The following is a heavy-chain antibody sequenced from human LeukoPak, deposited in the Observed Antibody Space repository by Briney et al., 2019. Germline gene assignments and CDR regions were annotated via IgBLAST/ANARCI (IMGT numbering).Heavy chain of an antibody. V-gene: IGHV1-18*04. Sequence: ASAKVSCKASGYTFTSYGISWVRQAPGQGLEWMGWISSYNGDTNYAQKLQGRVTMTTDTSTSTAYMELRSLRSDDTAVYYCARGVPYCSGGSCYTDYWGQGTLVTVSS. CDR3: ARGVPYCSGGSCYTDY. J-gene: IGHJ4*02. D-gene: IGHD2-15*01. CDR1: GYTFTSYG. CDR2: ISSYNGDT.